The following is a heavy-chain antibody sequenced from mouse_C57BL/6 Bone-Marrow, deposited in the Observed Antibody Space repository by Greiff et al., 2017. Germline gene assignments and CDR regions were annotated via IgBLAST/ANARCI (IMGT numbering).Heavy chain of an antibody. CDR1: GFTFNSYA. CDR3: AREGVYGNYEAY. Sequence: EVKVVESGGGLVKPGGSLKLSCAASGFTFNSYAMSWVRQTPEKRLEWVATISDGGSYTYYPDNVKGRFTISRDNAKNNLYLQMSHLKSEDTAMYYCAREGVYGNYEAYWGQGTLVTVSA. J-gene: IGHJ3*01. D-gene: IGHD2-1*01. CDR2: ISDGGSYT. V-gene: IGHV5-4*01.